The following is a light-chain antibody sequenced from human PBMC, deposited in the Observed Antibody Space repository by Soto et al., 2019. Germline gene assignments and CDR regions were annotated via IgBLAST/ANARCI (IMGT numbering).Light chain of an antibody. CDR1: QSVRSN. Sequence: EIVMPQSPATLSVSAGARSTLSGRARQSVRSNLAWYQQKPGQAPRLLIYDASTRATGIPARFSGSGSGTEFTLTISSLQSEDFAVYYCQQRSNWPPWTFGKGTKVDIK. CDR3: QQRSNWPPWT. V-gene: IGKV3D-15*01. J-gene: IGKJ1*01. CDR2: DAS.